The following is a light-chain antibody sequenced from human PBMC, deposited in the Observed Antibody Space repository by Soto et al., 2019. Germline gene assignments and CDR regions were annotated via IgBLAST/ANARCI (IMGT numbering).Light chain of an antibody. CDR1: QSVLYSSNNKNY. CDR2: WAS. CDR3: QKYKSTHPT. V-gene: IGKV4-1*01. Sequence: DIVMTQSPDSLAVSLGERATINCKSSQSVLYSSNNKNYLAWYQQRPGQPPKLLIYWASTRESGVPDRFSGSGSGTDFTLTLTRLQAEDVAFYYCQKYKSTHPTFGQGTKVEIK. J-gene: IGKJ2*01.